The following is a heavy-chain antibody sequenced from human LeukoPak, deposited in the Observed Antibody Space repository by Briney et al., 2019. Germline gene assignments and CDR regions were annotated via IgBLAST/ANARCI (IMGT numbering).Heavy chain of an antibody. J-gene: IGHJ4*02. V-gene: IGHV1-69*13. CDR3: ARVGYGSGSYYPTYYFDY. CDR2: IIPIFGTA. Sequence: VKVSCKASGGTFSSYAISWVRQAPGQGLEWMGGIIPIFGTANYAQKFQGRVTITADESTSTAYMELSSLRSEDTAVYHCARVGYGSGSYYPTYYFDYWGQGTLVTVSS. CDR1: GGTFSSYA. D-gene: IGHD3-10*01.